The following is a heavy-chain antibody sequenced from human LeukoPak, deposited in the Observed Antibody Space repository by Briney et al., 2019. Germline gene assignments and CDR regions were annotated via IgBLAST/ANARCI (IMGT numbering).Heavy chain of an antibody. Sequence: PGGSLRLSCAASGFTFSSYWMTWVRQAPGKGLEWVANIKQDGSEKYYVDSVKGRFTISRDSAKNSLYLQMNSLRAEDTALHYCARGARGAVAAFDYWGQGSLVTVSS. D-gene: IGHD6-19*01. J-gene: IGHJ4*02. CDR1: GFTFSSYW. V-gene: IGHV3-7*01. CDR3: ARGARGAVAAFDY. CDR2: IKQDGSEK.